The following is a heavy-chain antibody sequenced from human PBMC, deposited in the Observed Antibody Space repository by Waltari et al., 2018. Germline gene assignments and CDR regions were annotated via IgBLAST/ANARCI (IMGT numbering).Heavy chain of an antibody. CDR1: GYTSTGSC. D-gene: IGHD1-7*01. V-gene: IGHV1-2*02. Sequence: QAQLVQSGPEVKTPGASVKVSCQASGYTSTGSCIHWVRQAPGQGLQWVGYFNPNSGATKYAKNFQGRVTMTRDTSISAIYMHLTSLRSDDTAVYFCARATHYNWNYVASYFYYMDVWGTGTTITVSS. J-gene: IGHJ6*03. CDR2: FNPNSGAT. CDR3: ARATHYNWNYVASYFYYMDV.